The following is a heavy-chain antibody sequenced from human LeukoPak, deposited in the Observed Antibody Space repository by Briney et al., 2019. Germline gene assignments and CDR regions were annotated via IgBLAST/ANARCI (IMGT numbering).Heavy chain of an antibody. D-gene: IGHD6-13*01. V-gene: IGHV3-74*01. CDR1: GFTFSSYW. J-gene: IGHJ4*02. Sequence: GGSLRLSCAASGFTFSSYWMHWVRQAPGKGLVWVSRINSDGSSTCYADSVKGRFTISRDNAKNTLYLQMNSLRAEDTAVYYCARAFAGSSWSNWGQGTLVTVSS. CDR3: ARAFAGSSWSN. CDR2: INSDGSST.